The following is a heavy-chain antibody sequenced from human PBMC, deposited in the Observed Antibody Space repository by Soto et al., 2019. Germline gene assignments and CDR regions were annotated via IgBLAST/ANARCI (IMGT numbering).Heavy chain of an antibody. V-gene: IGHV1-3*01. Sequence: ASVKVSCKASGYTFTSYGMHWVRQAPGQGLEWMGWINAYNGNTKYSQKFQGRVTITRDKSASTAYMELSSLRSEDTAVYYCANKGSNYDILTGPFHIWGQGTMVTVSS. CDR2: INAYNGNT. CDR3: ANKGSNYDILTGPFHI. J-gene: IGHJ3*02. D-gene: IGHD3-9*01. CDR1: GYTFTSYG.